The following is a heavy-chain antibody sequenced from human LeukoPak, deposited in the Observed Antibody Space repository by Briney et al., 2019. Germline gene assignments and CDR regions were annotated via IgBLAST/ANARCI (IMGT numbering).Heavy chain of an antibody. D-gene: IGHD3-10*02. V-gene: IGHV3-48*03. J-gene: IGHJ3*02. CDR1: GFTFSSYE. Sequence: GGSLRLSCAASGFTFSSYEMNWVRQASGKGLEWISYITSGGYSTHYADSVKGRFTISRDNAKNSLYLQMNSLRAEDTAVYYCARARGRVTIYVGAFDIWGQGTMVTVSS. CDR2: ITSGGYST. CDR3: ARARGRVTIYVGAFDI.